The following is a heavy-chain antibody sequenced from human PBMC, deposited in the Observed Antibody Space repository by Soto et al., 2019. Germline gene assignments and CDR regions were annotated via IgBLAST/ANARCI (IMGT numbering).Heavy chain of an antibody. Sequence: SVKVSCKASGGTFSSYAISWVRQAPGQGLEWMGGIIPIFGTANYAQKFQVRVTITADEATSTAYMELSSLRSEDTAVYYCARADGSGSDSPYYYYGLDVWGPGTTVTVSS. CDR3: ARADGSGSDSPYYYYGLDV. CDR2: IIPIFGTA. D-gene: IGHD3-10*01. J-gene: IGHJ6*02. V-gene: IGHV1-69*13. CDR1: GGTFSSYA.